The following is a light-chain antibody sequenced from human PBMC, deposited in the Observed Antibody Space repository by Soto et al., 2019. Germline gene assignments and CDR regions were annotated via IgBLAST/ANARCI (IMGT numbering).Light chain of an antibody. Sequence: EIVLTQSPCTLSLSPGERATLSCRASQSVFNNYLAWYQQKPGQSPMLLIYGASTRATGIPDRFSGGGSGTDFPLTISRLEPEDFAVYYCQHYGSSHPIRFGQGTRLEMK. CDR1: QSVFNNY. J-gene: IGKJ5*01. CDR3: QHYGSSHPIR. CDR2: GAS. V-gene: IGKV3-20*01.